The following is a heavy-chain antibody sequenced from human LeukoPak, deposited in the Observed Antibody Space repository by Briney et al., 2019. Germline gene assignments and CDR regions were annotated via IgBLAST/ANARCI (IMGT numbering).Heavy chain of an antibody. Sequence: GGSLRLSCAASGFTFSSYDIHWVRQATGKGLEWVSGIGTAGEIYYPGSVKGRFTISRDNAKNSLYLQMNSLRAEDTAFYYCARNFGGGDRSGPFYWGQGTLVTVSS. CDR1: GFTFSSYD. J-gene: IGHJ4*02. V-gene: IGHV3-13*01. D-gene: IGHD3-22*01. CDR3: ARNFGGGDRSGPFY. CDR2: IGTAGEI.